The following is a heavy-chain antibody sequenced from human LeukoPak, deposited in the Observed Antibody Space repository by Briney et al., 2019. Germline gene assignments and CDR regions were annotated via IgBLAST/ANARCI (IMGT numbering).Heavy chain of an antibody. D-gene: IGHD6-13*01. J-gene: IGHJ4*02. CDR1: GFTFSSYA. V-gene: IGHV3-23*01. CDR3: AKAPHSSSWYGVYFDY. CDR2: ISGSGGST. Sequence: PSGGSLRLSCAASGFTFSSYAMSWVRQAPGRGLEWVSGISGSGGSTYYADSVKGRFTISRDNSKNTLYLQMNSLRAEDTAVYYCAKAPHSSSWYGVYFDYWGQGTLVTVSS.